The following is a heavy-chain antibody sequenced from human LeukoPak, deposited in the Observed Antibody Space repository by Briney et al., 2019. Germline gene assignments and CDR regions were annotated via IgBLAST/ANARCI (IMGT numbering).Heavy chain of an antibody. Sequence: PNSGGTNYAQKFQGRVTMTRDTSISTAYMELSRLRSDDTAVYYCARILTPADGDYADNFDYWGQGTLVTVSS. J-gene: IGHJ4*02. V-gene: IGHV1-2*02. D-gene: IGHD4-17*01. CDR3: ARILTPADGDYADNFDY. CDR2: PNSGGT.